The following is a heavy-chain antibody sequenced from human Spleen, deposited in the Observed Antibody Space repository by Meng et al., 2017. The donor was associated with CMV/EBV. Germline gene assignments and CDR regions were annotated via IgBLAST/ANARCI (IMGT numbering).Heavy chain of an antibody. CDR3: ARQLKGYSSSWYGPRVDY. V-gene: IGHV4-34*01. CDR2: INYSGST. Sequence: QTLSLTCAVPADSFSNHFWSWIRQAPGKGLEWIGEINYSGSTSYNPSLKSRVTISVDTFNNQYSLKLSSVTAADTAVYYFARQLKGYSSSWYGPRVDYWDQGALVTVSS. D-gene: IGHD6-13*01. J-gene: IGHJ4*02. CDR1: ADSFSNHF.